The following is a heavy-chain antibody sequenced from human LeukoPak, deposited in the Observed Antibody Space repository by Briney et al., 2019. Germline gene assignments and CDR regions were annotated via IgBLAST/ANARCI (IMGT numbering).Heavy chain of an antibody. V-gene: IGHV3-48*01. Sequence: GGSLRLSCAASGFTFSSYGMHWVRQAPGKGLEWVSYISSSSSTIYYADSVKGRFTISRDNAKNSLYLQMNSLRAEDTAVYYCARVLVGATADYWGQGTLVTVSS. J-gene: IGHJ4*02. CDR1: GFTFSSYG. CDR2: ISSSSSTI. CDR3: ARVLVGATADY. D-gene: IGHD1-26*01.